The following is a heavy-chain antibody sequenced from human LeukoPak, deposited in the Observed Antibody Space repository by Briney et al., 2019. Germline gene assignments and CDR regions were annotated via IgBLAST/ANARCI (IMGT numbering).Heavy chain of an antibody. Sequence: SETLSLTCTVSGGSISSGSYYWSWIRQPAGRGLEWIGRIYTSGSTNYNPSLKSRVTISVDTSKNQFSLKLSSVTAADTAVYYCAREFYYDSSGYYSVYFDYWGQGTLVTVSS. J-gene: IGHJ4*02. V-gene: IGHV4-61*02. CDR2: IYTSGST. D-gene: IGHD3-22*01. CDR3: AREFYYDSSGYYSVYFDY. CDR1: GGSISSGSYY.